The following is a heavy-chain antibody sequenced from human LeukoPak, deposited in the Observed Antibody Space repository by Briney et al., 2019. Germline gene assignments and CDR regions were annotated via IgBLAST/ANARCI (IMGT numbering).Heavy chain of an antibody. CDR3: ARVLFTVVAVPFDAFDI. J-gene: IGHJ3*02. CDR2: FYYSGST. CDR1: LGSISSYY. V-gene: IGHV4-59*01. D-gene: IGHD4-23*01. Sequence: SETLSLTRIVSLGSISSYYWRWILQPPGKGLEWGGYFYYSGSTNYNPSLKSRVTISVDTSKNQFSLKLSSVTAADTAVYYCARVLFTVVAVPFDAFDIWGQGTMVTVSS.